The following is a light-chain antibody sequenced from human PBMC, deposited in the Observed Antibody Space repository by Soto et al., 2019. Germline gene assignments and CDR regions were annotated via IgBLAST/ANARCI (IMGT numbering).Light chain of an antibody. J-gene: IGLJ2*01. CDR1: SSNIGSNA. CDR3: AAWDDTLNGPV. CDR2: SNK. V-gene: IGLV1-44*01. Sequence: QSVLTQPPSASGTPGQRVTISCSVGSSNIGSNAVNWYQQLPGTAPKLLIHSNKERPSGVPDRFSGSRSGTSASLAISGLQSDDEADYYCAAWDDTLNGPVFGEGTKLTVL.